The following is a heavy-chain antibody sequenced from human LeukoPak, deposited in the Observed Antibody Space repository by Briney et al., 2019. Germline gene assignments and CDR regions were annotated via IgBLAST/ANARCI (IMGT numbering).Heavy chain of an antibody. CDR1: GYTFTSYA. V-gene: IGHV7-4-1*02. CDR3: AREGYGYELDY. D-gene: IGHD5-18*01. Sequence: RASVKVSCKASGYTFTSYAMNWVRQAPGHGLEWMGWINTNTGNPTYAQGFTGRFVFSLDTSVSTAYLQISSLKAEDTAVYYCAREGYGYELDYWGQGTLVTVSS. CDR2: INTNTGNP. J-gene: IGHJ4*02.